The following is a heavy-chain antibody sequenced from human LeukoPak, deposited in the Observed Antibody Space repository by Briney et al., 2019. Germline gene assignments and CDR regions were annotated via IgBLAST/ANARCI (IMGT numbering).Heavy chain of an antibody. CDR1: GFTFSSYS. V-gene: IGHV3-21*01. CDR3: ARDGADVVAATGGLGY. CDR2: ISSSSSYI. Sequence: PGGSLRLSCAASGFTFSSYSMNWVRQAPGKGLEWVSSISSSSSYIYYADSVKGRFTISRDNAKNSLYLQMNSLRAEDTAVYYCARDGADVVAATGGLGYWAQGTLVTVSS. J-gene: IGHJ4*02. D-gene: IGHD2-15*01.